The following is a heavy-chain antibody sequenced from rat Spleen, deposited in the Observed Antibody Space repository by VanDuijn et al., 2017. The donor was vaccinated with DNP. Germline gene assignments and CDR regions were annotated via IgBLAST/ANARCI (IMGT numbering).Heavy chain of an antibody. CDR2: ISYDGSST. J-gene: IGHJ2*01. V-gene: IGHV5-7*01. CDR1: GFTFSDYN. CDR3: ARGLGARFDY. D-gene: IGHD5-1*01. Sequence: EVQLVESGGGLVQPGRSLKLSCAASGFTFSDYNLAWVRQAPKKGLEWVATISYDGSSTNYRDSVKGRFTMSRDNGKSILYLQMDSLRSDDTATYYCARGLGARFDYWGQGVMVTVSS.